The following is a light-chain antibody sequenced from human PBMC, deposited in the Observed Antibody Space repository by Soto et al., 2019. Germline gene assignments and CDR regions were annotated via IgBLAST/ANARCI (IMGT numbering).Light chain of an antibody. V-gene: IGKV3-20*01. CDR2: GAS. CDR1: QSVNNSH. CDR3: HQSGSSPRT. Sequence: EIILTQAPGTLSLSPGERATLSCRASQSVNNSHLAWYQQKPGQAPGILIYGASNRAPGIPDRFSGSGSGADFTLTISRLEPEDFAMYYCHQSGSSPRTFGQGTKVEIK. J-gene: IGKJ1*01.